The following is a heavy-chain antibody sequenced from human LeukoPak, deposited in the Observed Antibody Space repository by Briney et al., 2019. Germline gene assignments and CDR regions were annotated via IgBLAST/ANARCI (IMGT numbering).Heavy chain of an antibody. V-gene: IGHV3-23*01. D-gene: IGHD3-22*01. CDR2: ISGGADGT. J-gene: IGHJ4*02. CDR1: GITLSNYG. Sequence: PGGSLRLSCAVSGITLSNYGMSWVRQAPGKGLERVAGISGGADGTTYADSVKGRFTISRDNNKNTLFLQMNSLRAEDTAVYFCAKRGVVIRVILVGFYKEAYYFDSWGQGALVTVSS. CDR3: AKRGVVIRVILVGFYKEAYYFDS.